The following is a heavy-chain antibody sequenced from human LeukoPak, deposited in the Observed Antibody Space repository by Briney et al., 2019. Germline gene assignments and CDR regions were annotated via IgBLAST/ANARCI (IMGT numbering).Heavy chain of an antibody. CDR3: ARDKRVAAAGTWFDP. D-gene: IGHD6-13*01. CDR1: GYTFTGYY. J-gene: IGHJ5*02. V-gene: IGHV1-2*02. CDR2: INPNSGGT. Sequence: GASVKVSCKASGYTFTGYYMHWVRQAPGQGLEWMGWINPNSGGTNYAQKFQGRVTMTRDMSISTAYMELSRLRSDDTAVYYCARDKRVAAAGTWFDPWGQGTLVTVSS.